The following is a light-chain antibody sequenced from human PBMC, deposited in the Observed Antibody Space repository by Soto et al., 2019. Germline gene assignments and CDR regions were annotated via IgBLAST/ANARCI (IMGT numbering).Light chain of an antibody. CDR2: GAS. J-gene: IGKJ1*01. V-gene: IGKV3-20*01. Sequence: EIVLTQSPCTLSLSPLERSTLSCRASQSVSSSYLAWYQQKPGQAPRLLIYGASSRATGIPDRFSGSGSGTDFTLTISRLEPEDFAVYYCQQYGSSWWTFGQGTKVDIK. CDR1: QSVSSSY. CDR3: QQYGSSWWT.